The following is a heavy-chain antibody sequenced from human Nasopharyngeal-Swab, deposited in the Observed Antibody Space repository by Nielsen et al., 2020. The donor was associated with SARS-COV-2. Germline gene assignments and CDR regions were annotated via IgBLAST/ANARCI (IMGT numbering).Heavy chain of an antibody. CDR1: GFTFSDYY. CDR2: INTSGNYT. CDR3: ARDLILKTSIWSREGLPGY. D-gene: IGHD4-11*01. Sequence: GGSLRLSCEVSGFTFSDYYMSWIRQAPGKGLEWVSYINTSGNYTKYADSVKGRFTISRDNAKNSLYLQMNSLRAEDTAVYYCARDLILKTSIWSREGLPGYWGQGTLVTVSS. V-gene: IGHV3-11*06. J-gene: IGHJ4*02.